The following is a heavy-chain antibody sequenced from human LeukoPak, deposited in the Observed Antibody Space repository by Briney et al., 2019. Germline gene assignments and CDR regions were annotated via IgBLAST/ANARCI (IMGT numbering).Heavy chain of an antibody. CDR2: INHSGST. CDR1: GGSFSGYY. D-gene: IGHD6-19*01. J-gene: IGHJ4*02. V-gene: IGHV4-34*01. Sequence: PSETLSLTCAVYGGSFSGYYWSWIRQPPGKGLEWIGEINHSGSTNYNPSLKSRVTISVDTSKNQFSLKLSSVTAADTAVYYCARDENAVSSGWFNSRENYFDYWGQGTLVTVSS. CDR3: ARDENAVSSGWFNSRENYFDY.